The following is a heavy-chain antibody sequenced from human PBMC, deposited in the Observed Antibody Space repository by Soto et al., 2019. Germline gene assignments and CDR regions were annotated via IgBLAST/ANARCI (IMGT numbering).Heavy chain of an antibody. V-gene: IGHV1-18*01. Sequence: QVQLVQSGGEVKKPGASVKVSCTASGYTFNRHGISWVRQAPGQGLEWMGWISCYNGDTNYAQKLQGRVTMTRDTSTSIVYMEPRSLRSDDTSWYYCARDPSNTSGHKIYLDYWGQGTLVTVSS. CDR3: ARDPSNTSGHKIYLDY. CDR2: ISCYNGDT. CDR1: GYTFNRHG. D-gene: IGHD3-22*01. J-gene: IGHJ4*02.